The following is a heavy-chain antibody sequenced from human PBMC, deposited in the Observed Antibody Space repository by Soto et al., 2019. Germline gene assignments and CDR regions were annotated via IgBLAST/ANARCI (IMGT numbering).Heavy chain of an antibody. D-gene: IGHD4-4*01. CDR1: GFTFSSYA. CDR2: ISGSGGST. Sequence: GGSLRLSCAASGFTFSSYAMSWVRQAPGKGLEWVSAISGSGGSTYYADSVKGRFTISRDNSKNTLYLQMNSLRAEDTAVYYCAKAGPHGGGDYSNSGLVYYYYYMDVWGKGTTVTVSS. J-gene: IGHJ6*03. V-gene: IGHV3-23*01. CDR3: AKAGPHGGGDYSNSGLVYYYYYMDV.